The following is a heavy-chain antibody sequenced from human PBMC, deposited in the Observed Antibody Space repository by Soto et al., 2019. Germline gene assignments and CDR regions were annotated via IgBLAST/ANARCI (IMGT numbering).Heavy chain of an antibody. D-gene: IGHD2-15*01. CDR2: ISNDGRGK. CDR3: ARDQCFGGGRSCYYFDF. CDR1: VFTFTTYA. J-gene: IGHJ4*02. V-gene: IGHV3-30*04. Sequence: PGGSLRLSCASSVFTFTTYAIHWVRQAPGKGLEWVAVISNDGRGKYYADSVKGRFTISRDNSKSTLYLQMNSLRSDDTAVYYCARDQCFGGGRSCYYFDFWGQGTLVTVSS.